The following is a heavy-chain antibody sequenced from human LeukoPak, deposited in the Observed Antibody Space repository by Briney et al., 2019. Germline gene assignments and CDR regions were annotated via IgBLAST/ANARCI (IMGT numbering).Heavy chain of an antibody. D-gene: IGHD1-14*01. CDR1: GFTFGDYA. Sequence: GGSLRLSCTASGFTFGDYAMSWVRQAPGKGLEWVGFIRSKAYGGTTEYAASVKGRFTISRDDSKSIAYLQMNSLKTEDTAVYYCARQPKPGVGLGYNWFDPWGQGTLVTVSS. J-gene: IGHJ5*02. V-gene: IGHV3-49*04. CDR2: IRSKAYGGTT. CDR3: ARQPKPGVGLGYNWFDP.